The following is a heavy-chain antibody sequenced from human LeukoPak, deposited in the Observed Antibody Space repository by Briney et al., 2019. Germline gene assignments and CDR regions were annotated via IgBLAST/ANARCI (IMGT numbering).Heavy chain of an antibody. J-gene: IGHJ6*02. D-gene: IGHD3-10*01. V-gene: IGHV3-30*03. CDR3: ASWITMVRGVIRGMDV. CDR1: GFTFSSYG. Sequence: GGSLRLSCAASGFTFSSYGMHWVRQAPGKGLEWVAVISYDGSNKYYADSVKGRFTISRDNSKNTLYLQMNSLRAEDTAVYYCASWITMVRGVIRGMDVWGQGTTVTVSS. CDR2: ISYDGSNK.